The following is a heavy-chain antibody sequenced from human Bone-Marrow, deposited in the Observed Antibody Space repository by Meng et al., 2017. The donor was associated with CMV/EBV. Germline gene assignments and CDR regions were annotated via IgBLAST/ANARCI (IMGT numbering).Heavy chain of an antibody. D-gene: IGHD3-10*01. CDR1: GFTFSSYS. CDR3: ARDWFHSIFDY. CDR2: ISSSSSYI. J-gene: IGHJ4*02. V-gene: IGHV3-21*01. Sequence: GESLKISCAASGFTFSSYSMNWVRQAPGKGLEWVSSISSSSSYIYYADSVKGRFTISRDNAKNSLYLQMSSLRAEDTAVYYCARDWFHSIFDYWGQGALVTVSS.